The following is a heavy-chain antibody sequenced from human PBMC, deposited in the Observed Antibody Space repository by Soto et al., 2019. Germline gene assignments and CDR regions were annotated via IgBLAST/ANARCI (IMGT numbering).Heavy chain of an antibody. V-gene: IGHV3-33*01. Sequence: GGSLRLSCAASGFTFSSYGMHWVRQAPGKGLEWVAVIWYDGSNKYYADSVKGRFTISRDNSKNTLYLQMNSLRAEDTAVYYCARGWDDFWSGYYHGMDVWGQGTTVTVSS. J-gene: IGHJ6*02. D-gene: IGHD3-3*01. CDR3: ARGWDDFWSGYYHGMDV. CDR2: IWYDGSNK. CDR1: GFTFSSYG.